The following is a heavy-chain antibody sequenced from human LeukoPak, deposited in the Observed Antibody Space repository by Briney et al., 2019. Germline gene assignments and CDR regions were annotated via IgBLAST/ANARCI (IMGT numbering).Heavy chain of an antibody. J-gene: IGHJ4*02. V-gene: IGHV3-11*01. CDR3: ARNPSGGNDYYDSSGYYIYFDY. D-gene: IGHD3-22*01. CDR2: ISGSGSDI. Sequence: GGSLRLSCVVSGFSFSNSYMTWIRQTPGKGLESLAYISGSGSDIYYADSVKGRFTISRDNSKNTLYLQMNSLRAEDTAVYYCARNPSGGNDYYDSSGYYIYFDYWGQGTLVTVSS. CDR1: GFSFSNSY.